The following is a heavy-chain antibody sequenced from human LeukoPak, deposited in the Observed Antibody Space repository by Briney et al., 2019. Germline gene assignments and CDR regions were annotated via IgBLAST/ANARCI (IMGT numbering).Heavy chain of an antibody. CDR1: VFTFSSYD. CDR3: ARDASGGLLDY. CDR2: IGTAVDT. D-gene: IGHD5-12*01. Sequence: GGSLRLSCAASVFTFSSYDMHWVRQATGKGVEWVSAIGTAVDTYYPGSVKGRFTISRENAKTSLYLQMNSLRAGDTAVYYCARDASGGLLDYWGQGTLVTVSS. V-gene: IGHV3-13*01. J-gene: IGHJ4*02.